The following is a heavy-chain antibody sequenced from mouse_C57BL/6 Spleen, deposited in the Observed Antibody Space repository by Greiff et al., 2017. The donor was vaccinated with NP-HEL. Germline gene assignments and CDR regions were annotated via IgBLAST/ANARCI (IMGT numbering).Heavy chain of an antibody. J-gene: IGHJ4*01. CDR1: GYTFTSYW. V-gene: IGHV1-50*01. D-gene: IGHD1-1*01. CDR3: ARKQITTVVAYYAMDY. CDR2: IDPSDSYT. Sequence: QVQLQQPGAELVKPGASVKLSCKASGYTFTSYWMQWVKQRPGQGLEWIGEIDPSDSYTNYNQKFKGKATLTVDTSSSTAYMQLSILTSEDSAVYYCARKQITTVVAYYAMDYWGQGTSVTVSS.